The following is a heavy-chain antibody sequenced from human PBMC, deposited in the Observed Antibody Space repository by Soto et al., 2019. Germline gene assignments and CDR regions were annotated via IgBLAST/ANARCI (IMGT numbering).Heavy chain of an antibody. CDR1: GFTFSNYA. V-gene: IGHV3-23*01. Sequence: PGGSLRLSCAASGFTFSNYAMSWVRQAPGKGLEWVSGISASGRDTYYADSVKDRFTISRDSSKNTLYLQMNSLRAEDTAIYYCAKGKTSGWYYFDSWGQGTRVTVS. D-gene: IGHD6-19*01. J-gene: IGHJ4*02. CDR3: AKGKTSGWYYFDS. CDR2: ISASGRDT.